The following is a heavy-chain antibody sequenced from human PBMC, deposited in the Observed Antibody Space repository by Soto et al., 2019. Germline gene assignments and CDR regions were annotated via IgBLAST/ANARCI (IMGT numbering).Heavy chain of an antibody. CDR3: VREGDRPFSVGF. Sequence: QVQLQESGPGLVKPSGTLSLTCSISGGSISLSHWWSWVRQSPGKGLEWIGETHHSGISHYNPSLKSRVTILVDKSKNQFSLTLTSLTDADTAVYYCVREGDRPFSVGFWGQGTLVIVSS. J-gene: IGHJ4*02. CDR2: THHSGIS. CDR1: GGSISLSHW. V-gene: IGHV4-4*02. D-gene: IGHD6-6*01.